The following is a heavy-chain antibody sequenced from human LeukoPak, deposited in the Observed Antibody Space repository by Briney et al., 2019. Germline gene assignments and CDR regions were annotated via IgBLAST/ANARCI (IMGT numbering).Heavy chain of an antibody. CDR3: AGEWSYMESDP. CDR2: IRQDGGET. D-gene: IGHD3-3*01. J-gene: IGHJ5*02. Sequence: GGSLRLSCTASGFTFSNYWMSWVRQAPGKGLEWLANIRQDGGETFYVDSVKGRFTISRDNAKKSLYLQMNSLRAEDTAVYYCAGEWSYMESDPWGQGTLVTVSS. CDR1: GFTFSNYW. V-gene: IGHV3-7*04.